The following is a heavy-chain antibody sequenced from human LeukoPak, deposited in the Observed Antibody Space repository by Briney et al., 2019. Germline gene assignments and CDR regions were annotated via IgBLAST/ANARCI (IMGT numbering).Heavy chain of an antibody. CDR2: INHSGST. D-gene: IGHD3-22*01. J-gene: IGHJ4*02. CDR1: GGSFSGYY. Sequence: SGTLSLTCTVCGGSFSGYYWRYIRQPPGKGLEWIGEINHSGSTNYNPSLKSRVTISVDTSKKQFSLKLSSVTAADTAVYYCVTYYFDSSGPKKNYWGQGTLVTVSS. CDR3: VTYYFDSSGPKKNY. V-gene: IGHV4-34*01.